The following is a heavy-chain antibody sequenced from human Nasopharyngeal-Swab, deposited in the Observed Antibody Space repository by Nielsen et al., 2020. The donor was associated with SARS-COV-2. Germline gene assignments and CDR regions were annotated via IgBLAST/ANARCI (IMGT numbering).Heavy chain of an antibody. D-gene: IGHD3-3*01. CDR2: IYHSGST. J-gene: IGHJ6*03. Sequence: VRQAPGKGLEWIGEIYHSGSTNYNPSLKSRVTISVDNSKNQFSLSLSSVTAADTAVYYCASLLTYYDFWSGYLNYYYMDVWDKGTTVTVSS. CDR3: ASLLTYYDFWSGYLNYYYMDV. V-gene: IGHV4-4*02.